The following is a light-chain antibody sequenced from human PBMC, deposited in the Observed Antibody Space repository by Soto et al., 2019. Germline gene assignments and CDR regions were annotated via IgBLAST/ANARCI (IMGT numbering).Light chain of an antibody. CDR1: QSVSSSY. CDR2: GAS. CDR3: QQYGSSLWT. Sequence: EIVLTQSPGTLSLSPGERATLSCGASQSVSSSYLAWYQQKPGQAPRLLIYGASSRATGIPDRFSGSGSGTDFTLTISRLEPEDFAVYYCQQYGSSLWTFGQGTKVDNK. V-gene: IGKV3-20*01. J-gene: IGKJ1*01.